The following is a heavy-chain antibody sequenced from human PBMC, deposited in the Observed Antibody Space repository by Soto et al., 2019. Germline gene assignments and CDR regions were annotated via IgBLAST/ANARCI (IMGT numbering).Heavy chain of an antibody. D-gene: IGHD3-10*01. Sequence: PGGSLRLSCAASGFTFSSYSMNWVRQAPGKGLEWVSYISSSSSTIYYADSVKGRFTISRDNAKNSLYLQMNSLRDEDTAVYYCARDQYYGSGSYYNLVAGYYYYYGMDVWGQGTTVTVSS. CDR1: GFTFSSYS. V-gene: IGHV3-48*02. CDR3: ARDQYYGSGSYYNLVAGYYYYYGMDV. CDR2: ISSSSSTI. J-gene: IGHJ6*02.